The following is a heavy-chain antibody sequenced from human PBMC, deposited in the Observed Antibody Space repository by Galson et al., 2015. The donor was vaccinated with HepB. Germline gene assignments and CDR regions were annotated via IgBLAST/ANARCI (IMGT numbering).Heavy chain of an antibody. CDR2: ISYDGSEK. Sequence: SLRLSCAVSGFTLTAYGVHWVRQAPGKGLEWVAVISYDGSEKFYGDSVKGRFTISRDTSKNTLYLQMNSLRVEDTAVYYCGKDMGYGWIPDYWGQGTLVTVSS. CDR3: GKDMGYGWIPDY. J-gene: IGHJ4*02. V-gene: IGHV3-30*18. D-gene: IGHD5-18*01. CDR1: GFTLTAYG.